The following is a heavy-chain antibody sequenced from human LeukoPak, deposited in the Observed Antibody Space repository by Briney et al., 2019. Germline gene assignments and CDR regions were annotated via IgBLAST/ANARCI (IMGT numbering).Heavy chain of an antibody. J-gene: IGHJ6*02. CDR2: IYYSGST. Sequence: SETLSLTCTVSGGSISSSSYYWGWIRQPPGKGLEWIGSIYYSGSTYYNPSLKSRVTISVDKSKSQFSLKLSSVTAADTAVYYCARVGSVGHYGDYGSGMDVWGQGTTVTVSS. D-gene: IGHD4-17*01. CDR1: GGSISSSSYY. CDR3: ARVGSVGHYGDYGSGMDV. V-gene: IGHV4-39*07.